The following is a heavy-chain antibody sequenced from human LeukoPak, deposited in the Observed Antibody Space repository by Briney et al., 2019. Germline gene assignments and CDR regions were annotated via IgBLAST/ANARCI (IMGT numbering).Heavy chain of an antibody. CDR2: ITDTGSGT. CDR3: AKRVPYSSSSVYFDC. D-gene: IGHD6-6*01. CDR1: GFTFSSYE. Sequence: GGSLRLSCAAPGFTFSSYEMNWVRQAPGMGLEWVSAITDTGSGTYYADSVKGRFTISRDNSRNTLYLQMNSLRAEDTAIYYCAKRVPYSSSSVYFDCWGQGTLVTVSS. J-gene: IGHJ4*02. V-gene: IGHV3-23*01.